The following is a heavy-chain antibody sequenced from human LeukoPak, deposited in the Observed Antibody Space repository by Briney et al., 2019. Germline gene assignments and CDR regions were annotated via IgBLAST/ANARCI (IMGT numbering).Heavy chain of an antibody. D-gene: IGHD2-15*01. CDR3: ARQEYCSGGSCYTRFDP. V-gene: IGHV5-51*01. CDR2: IYPADSDI. J-gene: IGHJ5*02. Sequence: GESLKISCKGSGYSINNYWIGWVRQMPGKGLEWMGIIYPADSDIRYSPSFQGQVTISADKSISTAYLQWSSLKASDTAMYYCARQEYCSGGSCYTRFDPWGQGTLVTVSS. CDR1: GYSINNYW.